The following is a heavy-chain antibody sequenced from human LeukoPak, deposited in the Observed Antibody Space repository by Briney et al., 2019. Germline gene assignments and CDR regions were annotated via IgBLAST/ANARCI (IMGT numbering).Heavy chain of an antibody. CDR1: GGSISPFY. J-gene: IGHJ2*01. V-gene: IGHV4-59*01. Sequence: SETLSLTCTVSGGSISPFYWNWIRQPRGKGLEWLGFIYYSGSTSYNPSLKGRVTISVDTSMNQFSLKLRSVTAADTAVYYCARDPSTAAGDWYLDLWGRGTLVTVSS. D-gene: IGHD6-13*01. CDR2: IYYSGST. CDR3: ARDPSTAAGDWYLDL.